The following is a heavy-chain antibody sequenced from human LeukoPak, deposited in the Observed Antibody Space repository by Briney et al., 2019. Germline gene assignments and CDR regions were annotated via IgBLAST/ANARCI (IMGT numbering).Heavy chain of an antibody. CDR3: ARAGVTMVRGVIFDYFDY. CDR2: IYNSGST. J-gene: IGHJ4*02. CDR1: GGSISSYY. Sequence: PSETLSLTCTVSGGSISSYYWSWIRQSPGKGLEWIGYIYNSGSTNYNPSLKSRVTKSVDTSKNQFSLKLSSVTAADTAVYYCARAGVTMVRGVIFDYFDYWGQGTLVTVSS. V-gene: IGHV4-59*01. D-gene: IGHD3-10*01.